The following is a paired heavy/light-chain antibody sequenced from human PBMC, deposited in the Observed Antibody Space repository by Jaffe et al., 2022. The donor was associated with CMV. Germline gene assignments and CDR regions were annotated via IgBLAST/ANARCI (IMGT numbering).Heavy chain of an antibody. J-gene: IGHJ3*01. V-gene: IGHV1-2*02. CDR3: VRGNRVYDAFDL. D-gene: IGHD6-6*01. Sequence: QVQLVQSGAEVKKPGASVKVSCKAFGYTFSGYYMHWVRQAPGQGLEWMGWISAKSGGTNYAQKFQGRVTMTRDTSISTVYMEVSWLRSDDTAVYYCVRGNRVYDAFDLWGQGTTVTVSS. CDR2: ISAKSGGT. CDR1: GYTFSGYY.
Light chain of an antibody. CDR3: QQSSSVPRT. Sequence: DIQMTQSPSSLSASVGDRVTITCRASQSISNYLNWYQQKPGKAPKLLIYGVSSLQSGVPSRFSGSGSGTDFTLTISSLQPEDFATYYCQQSSSVPRTFGQGTNVEIK. V-gene: IGKV1-39*01. J-gene: IGKJ1*01. CDR2: GVS. CDR1: QSISNY.